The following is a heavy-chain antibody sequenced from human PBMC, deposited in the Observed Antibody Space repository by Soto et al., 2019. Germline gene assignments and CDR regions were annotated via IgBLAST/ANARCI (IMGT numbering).Heavy chain of an antibody. J-gene: IGHJ5*02. V-gene: IGHV2-5*01. Sequence: SGPTLVNPTQTLTLTCSFSGFSLTTGVGVGWIRQPPGKALEWLAIIYWNDEKLYNPSLKTRLTITKDTSKNQVVLTVTDMDPVDTATYYCAHRVNMARGPYNYFGPWGQGTMVTVSS. CDR1: GFSLTTGVG. CDR3: AHRVNMARGPYNYFGP. CDR2: IYWNDEK. D-gene: IGHD3-10*01.